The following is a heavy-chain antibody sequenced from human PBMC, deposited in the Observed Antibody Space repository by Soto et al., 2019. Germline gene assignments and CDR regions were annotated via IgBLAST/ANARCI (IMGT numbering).Heavy chain of an antibody. V-gene: IGHV4-59*01. CDR2: VHHSGTT. J-gene: IGHJ4*02. CDR3: ARRWSGTDY. CDR1: GGSIGIYY. D-gene: IGHD3-10*01. Sequence: TLSLTCTVSGGSIGIYYWNWIRQSPGKGLEWIGYVHHSGTTSYNPSLEGRATISLDTSKNQFSLRLSSVTAADTAVYYCARRWSGTDYWGQGTLVTVSS.